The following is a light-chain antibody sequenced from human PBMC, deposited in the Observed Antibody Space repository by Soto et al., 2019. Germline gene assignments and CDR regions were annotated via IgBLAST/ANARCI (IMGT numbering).Light chain of an antibody. J-gene: IGLJ1*01. CDR3: LLSYSGASYV. Sequence: QAVVTQEPSLTVSPGGTVTLTCGSSTGAVTSGHYPYWFQQKPGQAPRTLIYDTSNKHSWTPARFSGSLLGGKAALTLSGAQPEDDAEYYCLLSYSGASYVFGTGTKLTVL. CDR1: TGAVTSGHY. V-gene: IGLV7-46*01. CDR2: DTS.